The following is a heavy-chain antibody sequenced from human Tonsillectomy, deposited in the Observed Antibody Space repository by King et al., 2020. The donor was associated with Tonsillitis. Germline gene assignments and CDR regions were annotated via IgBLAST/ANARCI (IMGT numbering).Heavy chain of an antibody. V-gene: IGHV1-2*02. CDR1: GYTFTGYY. CDR2: INPNSGGT. CDR3: SRVSSVVVPAASYFDY. D-gene: IGHD2-2*01. Sequence: QLVQSGAEVKKPGASVKVSCKASGYTFTGYYMHWVRQAPGQGLEWMGWINPNSGGTNFAQKFQGRVTMTRDTSISTAYMELSRLRSDDTAVYYWSRVSSVVVPAASYFDYWGQGTLVTVSS. J-gene: IGHJ4*02.